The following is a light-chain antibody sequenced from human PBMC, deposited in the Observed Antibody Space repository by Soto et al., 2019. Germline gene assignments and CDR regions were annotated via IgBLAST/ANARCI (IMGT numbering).Light chain of an antibody. Sequence: DIKMTQSPSSLSASVGDRVTITCQASQDISNYLNWYQQKPGKAPKLLIYDASTLRSGVPSRFSGSGSGTDFTLTISILQVEDSATYYCQQSYCTPGTFGQGTLLEIK. CDR3: QQSYCTPGT. V-gene: IGKV1-39*01. J-gene: IGKJ5*01. CDR1: QDISNY. CDR2: DAS.